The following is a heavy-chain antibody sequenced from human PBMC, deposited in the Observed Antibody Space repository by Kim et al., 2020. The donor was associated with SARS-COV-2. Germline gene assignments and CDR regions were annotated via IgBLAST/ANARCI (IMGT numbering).Heavy chain of an antibody. CDR3: AVYRGHYDSSGYFGYYYYGMDV. V-gene: IGHV5-51*01. CDR2: IYPGDSDT. J-gene: IGHJ6*02. CDR1: GYSFTSYW. Sequence: GESLKISCKGSGYSFTSYWIGWVRQMPGKGLEWMGIIYPGDSDTRYSPSFQGQVTISADKSISTAYLQWSSLKASDTAMYYCAVYRGHYDSSGYFGYYYYGMDVWGQGTTVTVSS. D-gene: IGHD3-22*01.